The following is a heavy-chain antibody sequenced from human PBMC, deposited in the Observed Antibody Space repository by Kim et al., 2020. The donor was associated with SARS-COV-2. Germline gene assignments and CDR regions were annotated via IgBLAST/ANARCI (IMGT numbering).Heavy chain of an antibody. Sequence: GGSLRLSCAASGFTFSSYSMNWVRQAPGKGLEWVSSISSSSSYKYYADSVKGRFTISRDNAKNSLYLQMNSLRAEDTAVYYCARGFGELFGYYYYGMDVWGQGTTVTVSS. CDR2: ISSSSSYK. V-gene: IGHV3-21*01. CDR3: ARGFGELFGYYYYGMDV. J-gene: IGHJ6*02. D-gene: IGHD3-10*01. CDR1: GFTFSSYS.